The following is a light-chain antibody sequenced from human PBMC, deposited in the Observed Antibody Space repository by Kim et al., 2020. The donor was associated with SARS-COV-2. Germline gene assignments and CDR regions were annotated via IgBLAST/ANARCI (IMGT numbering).Light chain of an antibody. V-gene: IGLV2-23*02. CDR2: EVS. CDR3: CSYAGSSTYV. Sequence: GQSSTISCTGTSRDVGSYNLVSWYQQHPGKAPKLMIYEVSKRPSGVSNRFSGSKSGNTASLTISGLQAEDEADYYCCSYAGSSTYVFGTGTKVTVL. J-gene: IGLJ1*01. CDR1: SRDVGSYNL.